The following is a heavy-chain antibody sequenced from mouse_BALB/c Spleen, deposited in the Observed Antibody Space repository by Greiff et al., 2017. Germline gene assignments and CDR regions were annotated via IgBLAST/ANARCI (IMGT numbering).Heavy chain of an antibody. Sequence: VQLQQSGAELVKPGASVKLSCKTSGYTFTSYWIQWVKQRPGQGLGWIGEIFPGTGTTYYNEKFKGKATLTIDTSSSTAYMQLSSLTSEDSAVYFCARGHYGAGYWGQGTTLTVSS. CDR2: IFPGTGTT. J-gene: IGHJ2*01. D-gene: IGHD1-1*02. CDR1: GYTFTSYW. V-gene: IGHV1S132*01. CDR3: ARGHYGAGY.